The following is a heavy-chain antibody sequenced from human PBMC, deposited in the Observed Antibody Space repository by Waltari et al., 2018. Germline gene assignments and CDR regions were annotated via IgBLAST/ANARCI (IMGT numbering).Heavy chain of an antibody. CDR1: GFTFSSYA. J-gene: IGHJ4*02. CDR3: ARVVYYDSSGYYDY. V-gene: IGHV3-30-3*01. Sequence: QVQLVESGGGVVQPGRSLRLSCAASGFTFSSYAMHWVRQAPGKGLGWVAVISYDGSNKDYADSVKGRFTISRDNSKNTLYLQMNSLRAEDTAVYYCARVVYYDSSGYYDYWGQGTLVTVSS. D-gene: IGHD3-22*01. CDR2: ISYDGSNK.